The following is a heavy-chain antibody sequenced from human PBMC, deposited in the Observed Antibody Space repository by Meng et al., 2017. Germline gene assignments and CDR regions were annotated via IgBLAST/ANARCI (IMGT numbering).Heavy chain of an antibody. V-gene: IGHV4-34*01. CDR3: ARRGIAARPFYY. D-gene: IGHD6-6*01. CDR2: INHSGST. Sequence: QLQLQQGGAGLLKPSETLSLTCAVYGGSFSGYYWSWIRQPPGKGLEWIGEINHSGSTNYNPSLKSRVTISVDTSKNQFSLKLSSVTAADTAVYYCARRGIAARPFYYWGQGTLVTVSS. CDR1: GGSFSGYY. J-gene: IGHJ4*02.